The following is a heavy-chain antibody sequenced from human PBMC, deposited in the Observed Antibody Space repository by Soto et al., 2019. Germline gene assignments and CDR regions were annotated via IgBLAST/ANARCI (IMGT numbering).Heavy chain of an antibody. D-gene: IGHD6-13*01. V-gene: IGHV3-30*18. Sequence: HPGGSLRLSCAASGFTFSSYGMHWVRQAPGKGLEWVAVISYDGSNKYYADSVKGRFTISRDNSKNTLYLQMNSLRAEDTAVYYCAKGIAAAGDYWGQGTLVTVSS. CDR1: GFTFSSYG. CDR3: AKGIAAAGDY. CDR2: ISYDGSNK. J-gene: IGHJ4*02.